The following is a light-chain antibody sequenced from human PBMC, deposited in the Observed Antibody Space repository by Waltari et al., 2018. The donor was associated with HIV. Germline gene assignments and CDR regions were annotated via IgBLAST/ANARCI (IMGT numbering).Light chain of an antibody. CDR3: AAWDDLLSGYV. CDR2: HTG. V-gene: IGLV1-47*01. J-gene: IGLJ1*01. CDR1: ASTQIERDL. Sequence: QSVLTQPPSASGTPGQRVTISCSTSASTQIERDLIFWYQLFPGAAPKLLIYHTGLRPSGVTDRFSASSSDTSASLAISGLRSEDEALYYCAAWDDLLSGYVFGTGTKVTVL.